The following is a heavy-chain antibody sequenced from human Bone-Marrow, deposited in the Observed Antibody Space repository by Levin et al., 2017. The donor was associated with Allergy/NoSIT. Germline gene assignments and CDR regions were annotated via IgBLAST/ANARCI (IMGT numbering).Heavy chain of an antibody. V-gene: IGHV4-39*01. CDR3: ARLTYGTLWQHTTTAVDY. J-gene: IGHJ4*02. CDR2: IYYSGNT. D-gene: IGHD1-1*01. Sequence: SETLSLTCTVSGGSISNNIYYWGWIRQPPGKGLEWIANIYYSGNTYYNPSLKSRVTMSVDTSKSQFSLRLNSVTAADTAVYFCARLTYGTLWQHTTTAVDYWGQGTLVTVSS. CDR1: GGSISNNIYY.